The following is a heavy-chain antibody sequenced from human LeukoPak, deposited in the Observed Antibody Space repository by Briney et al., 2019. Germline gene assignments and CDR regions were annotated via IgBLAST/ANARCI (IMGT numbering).Heavy chain of an antibody. V-gene: IGHV3-23*01. CDR2: ISGSGGST. Sequence: PGGSLRLSCAASGFTFSSYAMSWVRQAPGRGLEWVSAISGSGGSTYYADSVKGRFTISRDNSKNTLYLQMSSLRAEDTDVYYCVKRANSGSYYDYWGQGTLVTVSS. D-gene: IGHD3-10*01. CDR1: GFTFSSYA. J-gene: IGHJ4*02. CDR3: VKRANSGSYYDY.